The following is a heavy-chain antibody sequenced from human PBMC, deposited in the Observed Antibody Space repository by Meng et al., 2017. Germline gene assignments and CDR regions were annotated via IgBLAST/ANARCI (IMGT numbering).Heavy chain of an antibody. CDR2: IIPIFGTA. J-gene: IGHJ5*02. D-gene: IGHD3-10*01. CDR1: GGTFSSYA. V-gene: IGHV1-69*06. CDR3: ASLTGWFDP. Sequence: HVRVGQSGAGVKKPGSSVKVSCKASGGTFSSYAISWVRQAPGQGLEWMGGIIPIFGTANYAQKFQGRVTITADKSTSTAYMELSSLRSEDTAVYYCASLTGWFDPWGQGTLVTVSS.